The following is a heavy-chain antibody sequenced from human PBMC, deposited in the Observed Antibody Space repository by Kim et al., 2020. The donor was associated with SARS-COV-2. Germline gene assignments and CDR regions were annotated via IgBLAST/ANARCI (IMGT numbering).Heavy chain of an antibody. V-gene: IGHV4-39*07. J-gene: IGHJ4*02. Sequence: YNPSLRSRVTISVDTSKNQFSLRLSSVTAADTAVYYCARLSGDCSGGACRWGQGTLVTVSS. D-gene: IGHD2-15*01. CDR3: ARLSGDCSGGACR.